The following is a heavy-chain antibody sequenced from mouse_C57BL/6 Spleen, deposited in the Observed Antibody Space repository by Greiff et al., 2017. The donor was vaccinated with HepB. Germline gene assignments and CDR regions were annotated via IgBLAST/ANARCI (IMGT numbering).Heavy chain of an antibody. J-gene: IGHJ4*01. CDR2: IWGVGST. D-gene: IGHD2-4*01. Sequence: VQGVESGPGLVAPSQSLSITCTVSGFSLTSYGVDWVRQSPGKGLEWLGVIWGVGSTNYNSALKSRLSISKDNSKSQVFLKMNSLQTDDTAMYYCARTGGYYDYFYAMDYWGQGTSVTVSS. V-gene: IGHV2-6*01. CDR1: GFSLTSYG. CDR3: ARTGGYYDYFYAMDY.